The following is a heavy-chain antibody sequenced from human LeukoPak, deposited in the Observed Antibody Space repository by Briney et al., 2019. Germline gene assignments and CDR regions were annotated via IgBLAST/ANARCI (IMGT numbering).Heavy chain of an antibody. V-gene: IGHV3-23*01. D-gene: IGHD3-10*01. CDR2: ISGSGGST. CDR1: GFTFSSYA. CDR3: AKGPFGELYSRSDY. J-gene: IGHJ4*02. Sequence: GGSLRLSCAASGFTFSSYAMSWVRQAPGKGLEWVSAISGSGGSTYYADSVKGRFTISRDNSKNTLYLQMNSLRAEDTAVYYCAKGPFGELYSRSDYWGQGTLVTVSS.